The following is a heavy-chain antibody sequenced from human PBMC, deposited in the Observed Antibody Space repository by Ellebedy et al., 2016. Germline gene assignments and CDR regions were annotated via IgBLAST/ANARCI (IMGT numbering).Heavy chain of an antibody. CDR3: AKDLAMVVPYGMDV. D-gene: IGHD2-21*01. J-gene: IGHJ6*02. CDR1: GFTFSDYA. Sequence: GESLKISCAASGFTFSDYAMSWVRQAPGKGLEWVSAISDSGGKTYYADSVKGRFTVSRDNSRNTLYLHMKSLRVEDTAVYYCAKDLAMVVPYGMDVWGQGTTVTVSS. V-gene: IGHV3-23*01. CDR2: ISDSGGKT.